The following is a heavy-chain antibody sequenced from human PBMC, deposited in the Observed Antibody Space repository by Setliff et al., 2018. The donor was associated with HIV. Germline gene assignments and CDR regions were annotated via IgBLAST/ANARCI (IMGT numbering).Heavy chain of an antibody. J-gene: IGHJ5*02. CDR3: ATFYSTGWYNP. D-gene: IGHD6-19*01. CDR2: ISPYNGHT. CDR1: GYTFKTYG. V-gene: IGHV1-18*01. Sequence: ASVKVSCKASGYTFKTYGISWVRQAPGHGLEWMGWISPYNGHTKYAEKFQGRVTMTTDTSTTTAYMEISSLTSEDTAVYYCATFYSTGWYNPWGQGTLVTVSS.